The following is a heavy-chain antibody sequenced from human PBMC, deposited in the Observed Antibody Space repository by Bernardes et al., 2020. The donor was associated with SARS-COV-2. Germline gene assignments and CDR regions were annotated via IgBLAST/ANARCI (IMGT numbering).Heavy chain of an antibody. Sequence: SETLSLTCTVSGGSISSGDYYWSWIRQPPGKGLEWIGYIYYSGSTYYNPSLKSRVTISVDTSKNQFSLKLSSVTAADTAVYYCARDPHYDFWSGYYYGMDVWGQGTTVTVSS. CDR3: ARDPHYDFWSGYYYGMDV. D-gene: IGHD3-3*01. J-gene: IGHJ6*02. CDR2: IYYSGST. CDR1: GGSISSGDYY. V-gene: IGHV4-30-4*01.